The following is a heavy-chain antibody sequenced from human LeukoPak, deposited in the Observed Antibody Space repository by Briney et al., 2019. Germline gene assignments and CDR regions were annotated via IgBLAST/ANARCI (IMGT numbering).Heavy chain of an antibody. CDR2: ISGSGST. J-gene: IGHJ4*02. CDR3: ARNHYYGSGRGFDY. D-gene: IGHD3-10*01. CDR1: GSSISRHD. Sequence: SETLSLTCTVSGSSISRHDYSWTWIRQPAGKGLEWIGRISGSGSTLYNPSLESRVTISVDTSKNQFSLKLNSVTAADTAVYYCARNHYYGSGRGFDYWGQGTLVTVSS. V-gene: IGHV4-61*02.